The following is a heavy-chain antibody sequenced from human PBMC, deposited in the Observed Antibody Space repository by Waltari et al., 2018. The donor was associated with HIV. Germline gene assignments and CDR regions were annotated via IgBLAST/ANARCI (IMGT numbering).Heavy chain of an antibody. V-gene: IGHV4-61*02. D-gene: IGHD3-16*01. CDR3: AREGWVGYFDY. CDR1: GGSISSGSYY. CDR2: IYTSGST. J-gene: IGHJ4*02. Sequence: QVQLQESGPGLVKPSQTLSLTCTVSGGSISSGSYYWSWIRQPAGKGLEWIGRIYTSGSTNYNPSLKSRVTISVDTSKNQFSRKLSSVTAADTAVYYCAREGWVGYFDYWGQGTLVTVSS.